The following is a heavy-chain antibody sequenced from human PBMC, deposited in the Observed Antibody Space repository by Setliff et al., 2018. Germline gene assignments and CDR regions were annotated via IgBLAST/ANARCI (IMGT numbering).Heavy chain of an antibody. V-gene: IGHV3-21*01. J-gene: IGHJ5*02. Sequence: LRLSCAASGFAFTTYDMNWVRQAPGRGLEWVSSISHSNTYIYHADSVKGRFTISRDNATNSLYLQMTYLRAEDTAVYYCTRGNFYYFDRTGRGPNWFDPWGQGTLVTVSS. CDR1: GFAFTTYD. CDR2: ISHSNTYI. D-gene: IGHD3-22*01. CDR3: TRGNFYYFDRTGRGPNWFDP.